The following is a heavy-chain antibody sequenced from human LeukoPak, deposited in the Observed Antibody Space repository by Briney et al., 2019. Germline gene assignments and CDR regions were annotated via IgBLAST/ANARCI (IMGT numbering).Heavy chain of an antibody. J-gene: IGHJ3*02. V-gene: IGHV4-59*01. Sequence: SETLSLTCTVSGGSISSYYWSWIRQPPGKGLEWIGYIYYSGSTNYNPSLKSRVTISVDTSKNQFSLKLSSVTAADTAVYYCARDLVRYYDYVWGSYRTDAFDIWGQGTMVTVSS. D-gene: IGHD3-16*02. CDR1: GGSISSYY. CDR2: IYYSGST. CDR3: ARDLVRYYDYVWGSYRTDAFDI.